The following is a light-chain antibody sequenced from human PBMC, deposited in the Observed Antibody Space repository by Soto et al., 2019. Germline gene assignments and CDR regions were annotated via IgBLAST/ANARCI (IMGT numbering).Light chain of an antibody. J-gene: IGKJ1*01. CDR2: GVY. V-gene: IGKV3-20*01. CDR1: QTGSNSY. CDR3: QQYHNLPRP. Sequence: IVLTQSPGTLSLSPGERATLSCRASQTGSNSYLAWYQHKSGQAPRLLIYGVYTRASVIPDRFSGSESGTEFTLPITSLEPGDSAVYFYQQYHNLPRPVGQGTKVDSK.